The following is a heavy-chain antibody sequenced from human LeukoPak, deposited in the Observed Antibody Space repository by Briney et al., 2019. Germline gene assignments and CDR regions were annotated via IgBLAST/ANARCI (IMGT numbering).Heavy chain of an antibody. V-gene: IGHV1-2*02. CDR3: ARDYASGSYYDY. J-gene: IGHJ4*02. Sequence: AAVKVSCKASGYTFTGDYLHWVRQAPGQGLEWMGWMNPNSGGTNYAQKFQGRVTMTRDTSISTAYMELSRLRSDDTAVYYCARDYASGSYYDYWGQGSLVTLST. CDR1: GYTFTGDY. D-gene: IGHD3-10*01. CDR2: MNPNSGGT.